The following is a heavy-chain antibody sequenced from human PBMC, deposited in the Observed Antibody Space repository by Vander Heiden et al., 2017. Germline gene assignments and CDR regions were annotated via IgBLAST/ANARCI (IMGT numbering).Heavy chain of an antibody. Sequence: EVQLVESGGGLIQPGGSLKLSCEVSGFTVSKNFTTWVRQAPGKGLDWVSIIYAGGSTYYAESVKGRFTISRENAKNTVYLQMNRLRAEDTAVYYCASSWTYYGMDVWGRGTTVTVS. J-gene: IGHJ6*02. CDR3: ASSWTYYGMDV. CDR1: GFTVSKNF. D-gene: IGHD3-10*01. CDR2: IYAGGST. V-gene: IGHV3-53*01.